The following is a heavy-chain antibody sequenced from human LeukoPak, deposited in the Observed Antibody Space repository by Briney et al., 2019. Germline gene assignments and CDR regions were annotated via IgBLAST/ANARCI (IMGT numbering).Heavy chain of an antibody. CDR2: IYPGDSDT. J-gene: IGHJ5*02. V-gene: IGHV5-51*01. D-gene: IGHD6-13*01. Sequence: GESLKISCKGSGYSFTSYWIGWVRQMPGKGLEWMRIIYPGDSDTRYSPSFQGQVTISADKSISTAYLQWSSLKASDTAVYYCARDSIAAAGRGYNWFDPWGQGTLVTVSP. CDR3: ARDSIAAAGRGYNWFDP. CDR1: GYSFTSYW.